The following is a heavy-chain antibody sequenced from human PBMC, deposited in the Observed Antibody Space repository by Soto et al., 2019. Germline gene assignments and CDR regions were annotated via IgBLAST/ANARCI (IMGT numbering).Heavy chain of an antibody. CDR3: ARGYDFWSGSYYMDV. D-gene: IGHD3-3*01. CDR1: GYTFTSYY. Sequence: QVQLVQSGAEVKKPGASVKVSCKASGYTFTSYYMHWVRQAPGQGLEWMGIINPSGGSTSYAQKCQGRITMTRDTSTRTVYMELSSLRSEDTAVYYCARGYDFWSGSYYMDVCGKGTTFTVSS. CDR2: INPSGGST. V-gene: IGHV1-46*03. J-gene: IGHJ6*03.